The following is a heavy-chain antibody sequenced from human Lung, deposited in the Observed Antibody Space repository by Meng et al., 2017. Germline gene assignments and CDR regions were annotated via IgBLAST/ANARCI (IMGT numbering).Heavy chain of an antibody. D-gene: IGHD6-25*01. V-gene: IGHV1-2*02. CDR1: GYTFTGYY. Sequence: ASVKVSCKASGYTFTGYYMHWVRQALGQGLEWMGWINPNSGGTNYAQKFQARVTMTGDTSISTACMELSGLRSDNTAMYYCARDEDISAAGKLFGDYWGQGNLVTVSS. J-gene: IGHJ4*02. CDR3: ARDEDISAAGKLFGDY. CDR2: INPNSGGT.